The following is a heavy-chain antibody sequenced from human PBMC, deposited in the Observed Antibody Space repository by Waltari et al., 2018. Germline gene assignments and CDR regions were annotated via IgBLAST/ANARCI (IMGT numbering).Heavy chain of an antibody. CDR1: GGSFTGYY. J-gene: IGHJ4*02. V-gene: IGHV4-34*01. D-gene: IGHD6-13*01. CDR3: ARLRRSNWSFEV. Sequence: QVQLQQWGAGLLEPSETLSVTCAVSGGSFTGYYWTWIRQSPGMGLEWNGEINQRGDTDYNPSRKSRVIISVDTPKRQFSLRLSSVTAADTAVYYCARLRRSNWSFEVWGQGTLVTVSS. CDR2: INQRGDT.